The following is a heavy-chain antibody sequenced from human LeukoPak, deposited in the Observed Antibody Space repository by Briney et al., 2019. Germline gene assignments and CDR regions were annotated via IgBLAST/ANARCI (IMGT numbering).Heavy chain of an antibody. CDR1: GGSITSSTHY. V-gene: IGHV4-39*07. J-gene: IGHJ4*02. D-gene: IGHD4-17*01. CDR2: IYYTGSPT. CDR3: ARDFLRDYGDPFDS. Sequence: SETLSLTCTVSGGSITSSTHYWGWIRQPPGKGLEWNGTIYYTGSPTFYNPSLKSRLTISVDTSKSHFSLKLTSVTAADTAVYYCARDFLRDYGDPFDSWGQGTLVTVSS.